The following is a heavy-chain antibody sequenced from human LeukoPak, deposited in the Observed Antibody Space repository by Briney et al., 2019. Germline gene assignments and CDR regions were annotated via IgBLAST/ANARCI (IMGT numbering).Heavy chain of an antibody. CDR1: GGTFSSYA. D-gene: IGHD3-3*01. J-gene: IGHJ4*02. CDR3: ATGIGTLWSGYYHDF. CDR2: IIPILGIA. Sequence: ASVKVSCKASGGTFSSYAISWVRQAPGQGLEWMGRIIPILGIANYAQKFQGRVTISADKSTSTAYMEVSSLRSEDTAVYYCATGIGTLWSGYYHDFWGQGTLVTVSS. V-gene: IGHV1-69*04.